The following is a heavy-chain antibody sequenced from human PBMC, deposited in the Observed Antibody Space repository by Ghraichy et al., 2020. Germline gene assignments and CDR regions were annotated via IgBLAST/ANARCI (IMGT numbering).Heavy chain of an antibody. D-gene: IGHD3-22*01. J-gene: IGHJ2*01. CDR2: ISSSSSYT. CDR1: GFTFSDYY. V-gene: IGHV3-11*06. Sequence: GGSLRLSCAASGFTFSDYYMSWIRQAPGKGLEWVSYISSSSSYTNYADSVKGRFTISRDNAKNSLYLQMNSLRAEDTAVYYCARDPERDYYDSSGYRHYWYFDLWGRGTLVTVSS. CDR3: ARDPERDYYDSSGYRHYWYFDL.